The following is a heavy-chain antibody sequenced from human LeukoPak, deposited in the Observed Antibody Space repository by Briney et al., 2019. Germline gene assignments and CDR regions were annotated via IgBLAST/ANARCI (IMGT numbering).Heavy chain of an antibody. CDR3: ARGPSYCDF. Sequence: PSQTLSLTCTVSGGSTGSDGFYWSWVRQHPGKGLEWIGYISYSGSTYYNPSLKNRVSVSLDTSKSQFSLKLTSVTAADTAVYFCARGPSYCDFWGQGTLVTVSS. V-gene: IGHV4-31*03. CDR1: GGSTGSDGFY. J-gene: IGHJ4*02. CDR2: ISYSGST.